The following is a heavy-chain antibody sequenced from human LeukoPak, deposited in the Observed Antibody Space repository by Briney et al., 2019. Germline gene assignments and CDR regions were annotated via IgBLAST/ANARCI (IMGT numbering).Heavy chain of an antibody. CDR3: ARGGAVRRHFDY. D-gene: IGHD1-1*01. CDR1: GFTVSSNY. V-gene: IGHV3-66*01. J-gene: IGHJ4*02. CDR2: IYSGGST. Sequence: PGGSLRLSRAASGFTVSSNYMSWVRQAPGKGLEWVSVIYSGGSTYYADSVKGRFTISRDNSKNTLYLQMNSLRAEGTAVYYCARGGAVRRHFDYWGQGTLVTVSS.